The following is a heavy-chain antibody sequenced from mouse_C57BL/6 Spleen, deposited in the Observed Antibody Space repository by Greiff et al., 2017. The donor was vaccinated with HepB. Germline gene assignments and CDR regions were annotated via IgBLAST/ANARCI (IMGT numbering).Heavy chain of an antibody. D-gene: IGHD2-4*01. J-gene: IGHJ4*01. CDR2: ISDGGSYT. CDR3: ARDQRGYYDYHYYAMDY. CDR1: GFTFSSYA. V-gene: IGHV5-4*01. Sequence: EVKLQESGGGLVKPGGSLKLSCAASGFTFSSYAMSWVRQTPEKRLEWVATISDGGSYTYYPDNVKGRFTISRDNAKNNLYLQMSHLKSEDTAMYYCARDQRGYYDYHYYAMDYWGQGTSVTVSS.